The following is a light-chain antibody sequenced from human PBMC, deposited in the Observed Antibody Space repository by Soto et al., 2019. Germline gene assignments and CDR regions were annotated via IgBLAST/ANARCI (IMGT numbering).Light chain of an antibody. CDR3: QQYNNWPLT. V-gene: IGKV3-15*01. J-gene: IGKJ4*01. CDR1: QSISSN. CDR2: DAS. Sequence: EKVMTQSPATLSVSPGERTTLSCRASQSISSNLAWYQQNPGQAPRLLMYDASTRATGFPARFSGSGPGTEFTLTISSLQSEDFAVYYCQQYNNWPLTFGGGTKVDIK.